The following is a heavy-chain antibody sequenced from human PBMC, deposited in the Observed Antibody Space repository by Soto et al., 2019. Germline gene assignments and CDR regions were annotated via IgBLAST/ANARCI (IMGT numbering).Heavy chain of an antibody. Sequence: SETLSLTCTVFGGSISSYYWSWIRQPPGKGLEWIGYIYYSGSTNYNPSLKSRVTISVDTSKNQFSLKLSSVTAADTAMYYCARVAVYYYGSGSYFIGWFDPWGQGTLVTVSS. CDR1: GGSISSYY. CDR2: IYYSGST. V-gene: IGHV4-59*01. CDR3: ARVAVYYYGSGSYFIGWFDP. J-gene: IGHJ5*02. D-gene: IGHD3-10*01.